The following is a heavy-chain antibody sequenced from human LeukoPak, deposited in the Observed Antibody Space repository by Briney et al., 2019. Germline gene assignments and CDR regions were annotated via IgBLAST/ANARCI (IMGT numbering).Heavy chain of an antibody. V-gene: IGHV4-34*01. D-gene: IGHD3-10*01. J-gene: IGHJ6*02. CDR2: INHYEST. Sequence: SETLSLTCAVYGGSFSGYHWSWIRQPPGKGLEWIGEINHYESTNYNPSLKSRATISVDTSKNQFSLKLSSVTAADTAVYCCARENYYGSGTFYSHHGMDVWGQGTTVTVSS. CDR1: GGSFSGYH. CDR3: ARENYYGSGTFYSHHGMDV.